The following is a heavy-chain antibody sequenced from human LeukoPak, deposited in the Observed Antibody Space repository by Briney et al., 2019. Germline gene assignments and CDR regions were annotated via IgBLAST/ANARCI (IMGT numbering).Heavy chain of an antibody. Sequence: SETLSLTCTVSGGSVNSGSYYWNWIRQPPGKGLEWIGEINHSGSTNYNPSLKSRVTISVDTSKNQFSLKLSSVTAADTAVYYCARGPLRSGYYRPNWFDPWGQGTLVTVSS. CDR3: ARGPLRSGYYRPNWFDP. CDR1: GGSVNSGSYY. D-gene: IGHD3-3*01. V-gene: IGHV4-39*07. CDR2: INHSGST. J-gene: IGHJ5*02.